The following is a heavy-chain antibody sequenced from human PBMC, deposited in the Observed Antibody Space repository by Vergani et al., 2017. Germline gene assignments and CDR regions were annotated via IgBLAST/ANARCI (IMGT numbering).Heavy chain of an antibody. CDR1: GGSFSGYY. Sequence: QVQLQQWGAGLLKPSETLSLTCAVYGGSFSGYYWSWIRQPPGKGLEWIGEINHSGSTNYNPSLKSRVTISVDTSKNQFSLKLSSVTAADTAVYYCARLDDSSGYYYDWGQGTLVTVSS. CDR2: INHSGST. D-gene: IGHD3-22*01. V-gene: IGHV4-34*01. CDR3: ARLDDSSGYYYD. J-gene: IGHJ4*02.